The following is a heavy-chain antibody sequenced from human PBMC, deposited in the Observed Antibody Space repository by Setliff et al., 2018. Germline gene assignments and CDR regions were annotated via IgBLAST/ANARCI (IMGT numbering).Heavy chain of an antibody. D-gene: IGHD3-22*01. J-gene: IGHJ4*02. CDR2: INPNSGGT. CDR1: GYTFTGYY. CDR3: ARGALYYDSSGYYPDY. V-gene: IGHV1-2*06. Sequence: ASVKVSCKASGYTFTGYYMYWVRQAPGQGLEWIGRINPNSGGTNYAQKFQGRVTMTRDTSISTVYMGLSRLRSDDTAVYYCARGALYYDSSGYYPDYWGQGTLVTVSS.